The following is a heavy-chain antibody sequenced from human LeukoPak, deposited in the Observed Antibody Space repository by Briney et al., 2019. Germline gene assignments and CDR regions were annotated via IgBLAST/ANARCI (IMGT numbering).Heavy chain of an antibody. Sequence: PGGSLRLSCAASGFTFSSYWMSWVRQAPGKGLEWVANIRQEGSEKYYVDSVKGRFTISRDNAKNPLYLQMNSLRADDTAVYNCARTARRDVFDIWGQGTMVTVSS. CDR2: IRQEGSEK. V-gene: IGHV3-7*01. CDR3: ARTARRDVFDI. CDR1: GFTFSSYW. J-gene: IGHJ3*02.